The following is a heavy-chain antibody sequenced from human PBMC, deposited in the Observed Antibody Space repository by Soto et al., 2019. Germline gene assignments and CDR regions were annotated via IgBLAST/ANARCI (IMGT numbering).Heavy chain of an antibody. CDR2: ISDSGST. J-gene: IGHJ5*02. D-gene: IGHD3-22*01. CDR3: ARRDRSGFSYWLDT. CDR1: GASISDGYY. Sequence: KASETLSLTCSVSGASISDGYYWSWIRQHPGKGLEWIGSISDSGSTSYNPSLKSRLTISVDTSKNQFSLNLRSVTAADTAVYYCARRDRSGFSYWLDTWGQGTLVTVSS. V-gene: IGHV4-31*03.